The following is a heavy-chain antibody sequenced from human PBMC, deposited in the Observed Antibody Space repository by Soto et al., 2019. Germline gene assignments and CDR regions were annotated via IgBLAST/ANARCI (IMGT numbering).Heavy chain of an antibody. CDR1: GFTFSRYA. J-gene: IGHJ5*02. V-gene: IGHV3-30-3*01. CDR2: ISYDGSNK. Sequence: PGGSLRLSCAASGFTFSRYAMHWVRQAPGKGLEWVAVISYDGSNKYYADSVKGRFTISRDKSKNTLYLQMNSLRAEDTAVYYWARERADRRWQGFDAWGEGTLVSVPS. D-gene: IGHD3-16*02. CDR3: ARERADRRWQGFDA.